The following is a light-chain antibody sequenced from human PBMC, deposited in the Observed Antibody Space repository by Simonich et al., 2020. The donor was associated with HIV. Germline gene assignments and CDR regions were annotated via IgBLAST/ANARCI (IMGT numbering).Light chain of an antibody. CDR1: SSDVGSYNF. CDR3: CSYAGSRTWV. Sequence: QSALTQPASVSGSPGQSTTISCTGTSSDVGSYNFVSWYQQHPGKAPKLMIYEGSKWPSGVSNRFSGSKSGNTASLTISGLQAEDEADYYCCSYAGSRTWVFGGGTKLTVL. V-gene: IGLV2-23*01. CDR2: EGS. J-gene: IGLJ3*02.